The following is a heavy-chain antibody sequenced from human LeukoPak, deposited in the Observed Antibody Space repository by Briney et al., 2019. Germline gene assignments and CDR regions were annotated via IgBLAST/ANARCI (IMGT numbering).Heavy chain of an antibody. J-gene: IGHJ5*02. CDR2: IYYSGST. D-gene: IGHD6-13*01. CDR1: GGSISSYY. V-gene: IGHV4-59*08. Sequence: TSETLSLTCTVSGGSISSYYWSWIRQPPGKGLEWIGYIYYSGSTNYNPSLKSRVTISVDTSKNQFSLKLSSVTAADTAVYYCARQRSSNNWFDPWGQGTLVTVSS. CDR3: ARQRSSNNWFDP.